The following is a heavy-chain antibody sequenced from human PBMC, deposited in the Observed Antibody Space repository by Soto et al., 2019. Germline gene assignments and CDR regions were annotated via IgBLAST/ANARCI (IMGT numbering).Heavy chain of an antibody. CDR2: IYYTGTT. CDR1: GDSISGGNYY. V-gene: IGHV4-31*03. CDR3: ARLYTYGYYHFDH. Sequence: SETLSLTCTVSGDSISGGNYYWTWIRQHPGRGLEWIGYIYYTGTTHYSPSLQSRVTMSVDTSKNQIFLTLTSLTPADTAVYFCARLYTYGYYHFDHWGQGTLVTVSS. D-gene: IGHD3-22*01. J-gene: IGHJ4*02.